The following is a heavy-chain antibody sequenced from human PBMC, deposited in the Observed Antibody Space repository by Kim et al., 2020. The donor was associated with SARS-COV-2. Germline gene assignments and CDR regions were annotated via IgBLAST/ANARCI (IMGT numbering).Heavy chain of an antibody. V-gene: IGHV1-24*01. D-gene: IGHD3-3*01. Sequence: KFQGRVTMTEDTSTDTAYMELSSLRSEDTAVYYCATRTIFGVVIKDGMDVWGKGTTVTVSS. CDR3: ATRTIFGVVIKDGMDV. J-gene: IGHJ6*04.